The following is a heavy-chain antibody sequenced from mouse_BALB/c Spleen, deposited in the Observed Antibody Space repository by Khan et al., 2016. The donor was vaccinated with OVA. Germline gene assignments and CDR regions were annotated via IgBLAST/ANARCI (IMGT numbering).Heavy chain of an antibody. CDR3: TRRGLYVIFAY. CDR2: INPSTGYT. Sequence: VQLQQSGAELAQPGASVKMSCQTSGYTFTTYWMHWVKQRPGQGLEWIGYINPSTGYTEYNQRFKDKATLTTDKSSSTAYIQLSRLTSEDSAVYYCTRRGLYVIFAYWGKGTLVTVSA. CDR1: GYTFTTYW. V-gene: IGHV1-7*01. J-gene: IGHJ3*01. D-gene: IGHD2-12*01.